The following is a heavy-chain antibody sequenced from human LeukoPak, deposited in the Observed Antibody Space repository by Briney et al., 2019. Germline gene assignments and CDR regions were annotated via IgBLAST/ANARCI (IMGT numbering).Heavy chain of an antibody. CDR2: VHSSGSI. CDR3: ARDESGGLDY. Sequence: SETLSLTCTVSGGSISSRSYYWGWIRQPPGKGLEWIGNVHSSGSIYYNPSLKSRVTISVDTSNNQFSLKLNSVTAADTAVYYCARDESGGLDYWGQGTLVTVSS. J-gene: IGHJ4*02. V-gene: IGHV4-39*07. D-gene: IGHD2-15*01. CDR1: GGSISSRSYY.